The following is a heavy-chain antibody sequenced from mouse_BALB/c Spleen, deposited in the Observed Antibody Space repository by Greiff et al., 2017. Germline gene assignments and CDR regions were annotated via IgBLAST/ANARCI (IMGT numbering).Heavy chain of an antibody. J-gene: IGHJ1*01. Sequence: EVKLVESGGDLVKPGGSLKLSCAASGFTFSSYGMSWVRQTPDKRLEWVATISSGGSYTYYPDSVKGRFTISRDNAKNPLYLQMSSLKSEDTAMYYCARSPYGNSWYFDVWGAGTTVTVSS. D-gene: IGHD2-1*01. CDR3: ARSPYGNSWYFDV. V-gene: IGHV5-6*01. CDR2: ISSGGSYT. CDR1: GFTFSSYG.